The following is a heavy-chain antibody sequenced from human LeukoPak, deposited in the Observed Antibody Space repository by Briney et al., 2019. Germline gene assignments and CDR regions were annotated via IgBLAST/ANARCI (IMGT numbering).Heavy chain of an antibody. D-gene: IGHD2-21*02. CDR2: ISSSGSTI. V-gene: IGHV3-48*03. J-gene: IGHJ4*02. CDR3: ARDCGGGCYSALDY. CDR1: GFSFSSYE. Sequence: GGSLRLSCAASGFSFSSYEMNWVRQAPGKGLEWVSYISSSGSTIYYADSVKGRFTISRDNAKNSLYLQMNSLRAEDTAVYYCARDCGGGCYSALDYWGQGTLVTVSS.